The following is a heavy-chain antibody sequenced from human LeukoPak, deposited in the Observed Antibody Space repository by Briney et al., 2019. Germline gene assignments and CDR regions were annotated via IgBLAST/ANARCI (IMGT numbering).Heavy chain of an antibody. V-gene: IGHV4-39*07. CDR1: GDSISSVSYY. J-gene: IGHJ4*02. CDR3: SSSGWHVGKYDY. CDR2: IYSGGST. Sequence: SETLSLTCTVSGDSISSVSYYWGWIRQPPGKGLEWIGTIYSGGSTYYNPSLKSRVTISVDTSNNQFSLKLTSVTAADTAVYFCSSSGWHVGKYDYWGQGTLVTVSS. D-gene: IGHD6-25*01.